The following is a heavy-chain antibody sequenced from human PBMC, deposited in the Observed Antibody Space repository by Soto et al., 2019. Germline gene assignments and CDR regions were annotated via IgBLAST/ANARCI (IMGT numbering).Heavy chain of an antibody. CDR3: ARPIAQYYYYYGMDV. D-gene: IGHD2-21*01. Sequence: QVQLVQSRAEVKKPGASVKVSCKASGYTFTSYGITWVRQAPGKGLERMGWISAYNGNTNYAQKLQGRVTMTTDTSTSTAYMELRSLGSDDTAVYYGARPIAQYYYYYGMDVWGQGTTVTVSS. CDR1: GYTFTSYG. CDR2: ISAYNGNT. J-gene: IGHJ6*02. V-gene: IGHV1-18*01.